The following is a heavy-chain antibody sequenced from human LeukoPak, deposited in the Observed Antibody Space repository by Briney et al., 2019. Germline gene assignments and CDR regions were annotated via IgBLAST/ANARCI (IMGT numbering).Heavy chain of an antibody. Sequence: SETLSLTCTVSGGSISSSSYYWGWIRQPPGKGLEWIGSIYYSGSTYYNPSLKSRVTISVDTSKNQFSLKLSSVTAADTAVYYCARVKEVGATAGYYYMDVWGKGTTVTVSS. J-gene: IGHJ6*03. CDR1: GGSISSSSYY. CDR3: ARVKEVGATAGYYYMDV. V-gene: IGHV4-39*01. CDR2: IYYSGST. D-gene: IGHD1-26*01.